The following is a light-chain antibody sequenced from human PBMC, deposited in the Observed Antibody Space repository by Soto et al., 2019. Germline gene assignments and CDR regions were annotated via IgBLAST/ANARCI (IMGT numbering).Light chain of an antibody. Sequence: QPVLTQPASVSGSPGQSITISCTGTSSDVGSYPYVSWYQQHPGKAPKLMIYDVNSRPSGVSNRFSGSKSGNTASLTISGLQAEDEAHYYCSSYTTSSTVVFGGGTKLTVL. CDR3: SSYTTSSTVV. V-gene: IGLV2-14*03. J-gene: IGLJ2*01. CDR2: DVN. CDR1: SSDVGSYPY.